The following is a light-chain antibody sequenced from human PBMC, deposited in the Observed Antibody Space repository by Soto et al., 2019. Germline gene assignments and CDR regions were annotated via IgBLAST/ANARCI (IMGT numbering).Light chain of an antibody. CDR1: SSDVGGYNN. CDR2: EVS. CDR3: SSYTSSSTVV. V-gene: IGLV2-14*01. Sequence: QSALTQPASVSGSPGQSITISCTGTSSDVGGYNNVSWYQQHPGKAPKLMIYEVSNRPSGVSNRFSDSKSGNTASLTISGLQAEDEADYYCSSYTSSSTVVFGGGTKLTVL. J-gene: IGLJ2*01.